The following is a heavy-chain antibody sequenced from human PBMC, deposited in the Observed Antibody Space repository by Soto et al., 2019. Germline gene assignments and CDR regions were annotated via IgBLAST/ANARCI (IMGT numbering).Heavy chain of an antibody. CDR1: GGSISSGGYS. D-gene: IGHD2-2*01. Sequence: QLQLQESGSGLVKPSQTLSLTCTVSGGSISSGGYSWNWIRQPPGKGLEWIGCIYHGGSTYYNPSLMSRVTMPVDRYKSPFSLTLISVTAADTAVYYCARDKLTTDYYYGMDVWGQGTTVTVSS. J-gene: IGHJ6*02. CDR2: IYHGGST. V-gene: IGHV4-30-2*01. CDR3: ARDKLTTDYYYGMDV.